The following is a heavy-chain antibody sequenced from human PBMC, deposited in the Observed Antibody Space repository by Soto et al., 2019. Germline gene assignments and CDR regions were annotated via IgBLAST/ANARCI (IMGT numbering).Heavy chain of an antibody. J-gene: IGHJ4*02. V-gene: IGHV4-31*03. CDR1: GGSISSGGYY. Sequence: QVQLQESGPGLVKPSQTLSLTCTVSGGSISSGGYYWSWIRQHPGKGLEWIGYIYYSGSTYYNPSLQSRVTISVDTSKNQFSLKLSSVTAADTAVYYCARSGYSYGPKPLLYWGQGTLVTVSS. D-gene: IGHD5-18*01. CDR3: ARSGYSYGPKPLLY. CDR2: IYYSGST.